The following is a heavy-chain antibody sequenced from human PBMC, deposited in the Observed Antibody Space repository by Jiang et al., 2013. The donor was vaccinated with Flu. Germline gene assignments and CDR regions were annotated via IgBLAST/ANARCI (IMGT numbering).Heavy chain of an antibody. D-gene: IGHD2-15*01. V-gene: IGHV4-34*01. Sequence: LTCAVYGGSFSGYYWSWIRQPPGKGLEWIGEINHSGSVDYNPSLKSRVTTSVDTSKNQFSLKMTSVIAADTAVYYCARLPRSGGFDIWGQGTMVTVSS. CDR3: ARLPRSGGFDI. J-gene: IGHJ3*02. CDR1: GGSFSGYY. CDR2: INHSGSV.